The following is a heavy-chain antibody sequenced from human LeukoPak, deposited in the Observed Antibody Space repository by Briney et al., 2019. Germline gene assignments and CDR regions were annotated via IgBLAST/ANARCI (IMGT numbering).Heavy chain of an antibody. CDR2: IYYSGST. D-gene: IGHD4-11*01. J-gene: IGHJ4*02. CDR1: GGSISSHY. V-gene: IGHV4-59*11. Sequence: SETLSLTCTVAGGSISSHYWSWIRQPPGKGREWIGYIYYSGSTKFNPSLKSRVTISVDTSKNQFSLKVSSVTAADTAVYYCASSTVTDTGFDYWGQGTLVTVSS. CDR3: ASSTVTDTGFDY.